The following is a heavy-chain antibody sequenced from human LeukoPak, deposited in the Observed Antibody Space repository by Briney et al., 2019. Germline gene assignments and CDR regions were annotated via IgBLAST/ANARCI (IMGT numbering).Heavy chain of an antibody. D-gene: IGHD2-2*01. Sequence: ASVKVSCKASGYTFTSYGISWVRQAPGQGLEWMGWISAYSGNTNYAQKLQGRVTMTTDTSTSTAYMELRGLRSDDTAVYYCARDIVVVPAPRTLDYWGQGTLVTVSS. CDR3: ARDIVVVPAPRTLDY. J-gene: IGHJ4*02. CDR2: ISAYSGNT. CDR1: GYTFTSYG. V-gene: IGHV1-18*01.